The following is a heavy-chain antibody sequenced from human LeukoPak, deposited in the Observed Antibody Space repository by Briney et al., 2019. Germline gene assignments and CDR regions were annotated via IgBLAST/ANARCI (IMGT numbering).Heavy chain of an antibody. CDR2: ISYDGSNK. D-gene: IGHD4-17*01. V-gene: IGHV3-30*01. CDR1: GFTFSSYA. CDR3: ARSMTTVTYYYYYMDV. J-gene: IGHJ6*03. Sequence: GGSLRLSCAASGFTFSSYAMHWVRQAPGKGLEWVAVISYDGSNKYDADSVKGRFTISRDNSKNTLYLQMNSLRAEDTAVYYCARSMTTVTYYYYYMDVWGKGTTVTVSS.